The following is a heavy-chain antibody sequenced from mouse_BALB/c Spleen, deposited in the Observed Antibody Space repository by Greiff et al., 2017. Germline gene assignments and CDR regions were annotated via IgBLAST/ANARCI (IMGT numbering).Heavy chain of an antibody. J-gene: IGHJ3*01. CDR1: GYSFTGYT. D-gene: IGHD1-1*01. CDR2: INPYNGGT. V-gene: IGHV1-18*01. CDR3: ARGTTVVATPFAY. Sequence: EVQVVESGPELVKPGASMKISCKASGYSFTGYTMNWVKQSHGKNLEWIGLINPYNGGTSYNQKFKGKATLTVDKSSSTAYMELLSLTSEDSAVYYCARGTTVVATPFAYWGQGTLVTVSA.